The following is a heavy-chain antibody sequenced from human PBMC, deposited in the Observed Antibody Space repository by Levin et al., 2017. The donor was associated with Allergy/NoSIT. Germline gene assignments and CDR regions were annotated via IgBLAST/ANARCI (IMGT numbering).Heavy chain of an antibody. V-gene: IGHV4-39*01. Sequence: SETLSLTCTVSGGSISTSSYYWDWIRQPPGKGLEWIGSINYSGSTYYNPSLKSRVTISVDTSKNEFSLKLSSVTAADTAVYYCARRPDTAMAYWAGYFDYWGQGTLVTVSS. J-gene: IGHJ4*02. CDR1: GGSISTSSYY. CDR3: ARRPDTAMAYWAGYFDY. CDR2: INYSGST. D-gene: IGHD5-18*01.